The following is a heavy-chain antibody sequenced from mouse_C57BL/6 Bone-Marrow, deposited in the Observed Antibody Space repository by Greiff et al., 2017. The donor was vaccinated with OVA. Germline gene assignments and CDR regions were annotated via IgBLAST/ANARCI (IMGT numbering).Heavy chain of an antibody. Sequence: EVKVVESGGGLVKPGGSLKLSCAASGFTFSDYGMHWVRQAPEKGLEWVAYISSGSSTIYYADTVKGRFTISRDNAKNTLFLQMTSLRSEDTAMYYCARWLPWYFDVWGTGTTVTVSS. CDR1: GFTFSDYG. J-gene: IGHJ1*03. V-gene: IGHV5-17*01. CDR3: ARWLPWYFDV. CDR2: ISSGSSTI. D-gene: IGHD2-2*01.